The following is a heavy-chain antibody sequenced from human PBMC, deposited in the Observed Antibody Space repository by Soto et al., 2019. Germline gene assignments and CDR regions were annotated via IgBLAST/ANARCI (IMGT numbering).Heavy chain of an antibody. Sequence: VQLVESGGGVVQPGRSLRLSCAASGFTFSDYAMHWVRQAPGKGLEWVAVVSHDGRNTHYADSVKGRFTISRDSYKKPVSLEMNSLRAGDTAYYYCAKGGGQLPVTADFNYWGQGALVTVSS. CDR2: VSHDGRNT. V-gene: IGHV3-30*18. CDR3: AKGGGQLPVTADFNY. D-gene: IGHD6-19*01. J-gene: IGHJ4*02. CDR1: GFTFSDYA.